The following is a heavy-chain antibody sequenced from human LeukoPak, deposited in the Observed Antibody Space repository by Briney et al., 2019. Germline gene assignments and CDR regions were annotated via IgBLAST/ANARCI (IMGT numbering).Heavy chain of an antibody. CDR3: AREISPTFWSGYYTYYYYGMDV. CDR1: GGTFSSYA. J-gene: IGHJ6*02. V-gene: IGHV1-69*05. D-gene: IGHD3-3*01. CDR2: IIPIFGTA. Sequence: SVKVSCKASGGTFSSYAISWVRQAPGQGLEWMGGIIPIFGTANYAQKLQGRVTMTTDTSTSTAYMELRSLRSDDTAVYYCAREISPTFWSGYYTYYYYGMDVWGQGTTVTVSS.